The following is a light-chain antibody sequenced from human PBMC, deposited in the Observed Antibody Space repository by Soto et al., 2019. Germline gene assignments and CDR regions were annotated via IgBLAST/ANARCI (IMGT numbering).Light chain of an antibody. CDR3: QHYNSYSEA. J-gene: IGKJ1*01. CDR1: QSISSW. V-gene: IGKV1-5*01. Sequence: DIQMTQSPSTLSASVGDRVNITCRASQSISSWLAWYQQKPGKAPKLLIYDASSLESGVPSRFSGSGSGTEFTLTISSLQPDDFATYYCQHYNSYSEAFGQGTKVDIK. CDR2: DAS.